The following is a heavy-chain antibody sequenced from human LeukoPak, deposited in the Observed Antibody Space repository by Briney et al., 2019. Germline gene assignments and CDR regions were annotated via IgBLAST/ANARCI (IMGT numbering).Heavy chain of an antibody. CDR1: GYTFTGYY. J-gene: IGHJ4*02. V-gene: IGHV1-8*02. Sequence: ASVKVSCKASGYTFTGYYMHWVRQAPGQGLEWMGWMNPNSGNTGYAQKFQGRVTMTRNTSISTAYMELSSLRSEDTAVYYCARGGTGIAARRRLDYWGQGTLVTVSS. D-gene: IGHD6-6*01. CDR3: ARGGTGIAARRRLDY. CDR2: MNPNSGNT.